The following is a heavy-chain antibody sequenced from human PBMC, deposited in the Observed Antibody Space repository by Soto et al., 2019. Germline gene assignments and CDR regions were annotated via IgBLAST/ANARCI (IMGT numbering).Heavy chain of an antibody. CDR1: GFTFSNYW. V-gene: IGHV3-7*01. J-gene: IGHJ3*02. CDR3: AKDSDAFDI. Sequence: GGSLRLSCVASGFTFSNYWMSWVRQPPGKGLEWVANMKPDGGEINYVDSVKGRFTISRDNAKNSLYLQMNSLRAEDTAVYYCAKDSDAFDIWGQGTMVTVSS. CDR2: MKPDGGEI.